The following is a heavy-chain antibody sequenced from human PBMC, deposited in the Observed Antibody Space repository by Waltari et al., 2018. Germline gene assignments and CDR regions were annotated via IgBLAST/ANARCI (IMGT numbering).Heavy chain of an antibody. D-gene: IGHD1-7*01. CDR2: TRNKANSYTT. J-gene: IGHJ3*02. CDR1: GFTFSDHY. Sequence: EVQLVESGGGLVQPGGSLRLSCAASGFTFSDHYMDWVRQAPGKGLEWVGRTRNKANSYTTECAASVKGRFTISRDDSKNSLYLQMNSLKTEDTAVYYCARDSNYPNDAFDIWGQGTMVAVSS. CDR3: ARDSNYPNDAFDI. V-gene: IGHV3-72*01.